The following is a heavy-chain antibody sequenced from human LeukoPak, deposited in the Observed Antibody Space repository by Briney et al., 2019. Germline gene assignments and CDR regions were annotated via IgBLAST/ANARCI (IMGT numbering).Heavy chain of an antibody. Sequence: GGSLRLSCAASGFTFSSYWMHWVRQAPGKGLVWVSRINSDGSSTSYADSVKGRFTISRDNAKNTLYLQMNSLRAEDTAVYYCARVRISSVVWFDPWGRGTLVTVSS. CDR3: ARVRISSVVWFDP. D-gene: IGHD4-23*01. CDR2: INSDGSST. V-gene: IGHV3-74*01. J-gene: IGHJ5*02. CDR1: GFTFSSYW.